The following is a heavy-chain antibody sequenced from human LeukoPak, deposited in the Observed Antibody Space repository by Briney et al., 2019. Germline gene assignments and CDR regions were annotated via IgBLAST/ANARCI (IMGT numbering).Heavy chain of an antibody. D-gene: IGHD1-26*01. CDR2: FDPEDGET. CDR3: ATARWELRGFDP. V-gene: IGHV1-24*01. CDR1: GYTLTELS. Sequence: ASVKVSCKVSGYTLTELSMHWVRQAPGKGLEWMGGFDPEDGETIYAQKFQGRVTMTEDTSTDTAYMELSSLRSEDTAVNYCATARWELRGFDPWGQGTLVTVSS. J-gene: IGHJ5*02.